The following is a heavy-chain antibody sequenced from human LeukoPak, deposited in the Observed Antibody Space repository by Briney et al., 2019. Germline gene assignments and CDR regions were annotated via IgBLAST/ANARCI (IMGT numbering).Heavy chain of an antibody. CDR1: GYTFTSYD. D-gene: IGHD2-8*01. CDR2: INPSSGGT. CDR3: ARDGLYCTNGVCSSDI. V-gene: IGHV1-46*01. Sequence: GASVKVSCKASGYTFTSYDINWVRQATGQGLEWMGKINPSSGGTGYAQKFQGRVTMTRDTSTSTVYMELTSLRSEDTAVYYCARDGLYCTNGVCSSDIWGQGTLVTVSS. J-gene: IGHJ3*02.